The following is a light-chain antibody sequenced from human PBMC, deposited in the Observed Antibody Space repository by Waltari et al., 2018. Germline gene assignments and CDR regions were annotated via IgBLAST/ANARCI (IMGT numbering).Light chain of an antibody. J-gene: IGKJ2*01. Sequence: VLTQSPGTLSLSPGERATLSCRASQSLTKRYLAWYQQKPGPAPRLLIYGASSRAAGIPDRFSGSGSGTDFTLTISSLEPEDSAVYYCQQYGSSILYTFGQGTKLEIK. CDR3: QQYGSSILYT. V-gene: IGKV3-20*01. CDR1: QSLTKRY. CDR2: GAS.